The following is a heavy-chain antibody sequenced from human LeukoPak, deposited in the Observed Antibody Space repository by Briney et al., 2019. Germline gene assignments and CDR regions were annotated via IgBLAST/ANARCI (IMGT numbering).Heavy chain of an antibody. J-gene: IGHJ2*01. V-gene: IGHV3-21*01. CDR1: GFTFSSYA. CDR2: ISSSSSYI. CDR3: ARGGRFEGHYWYFDL. D-gene: IGHD3-10*01. Sequence: PGGSLRLSCAASGFTFSSYAMSWVRQAPGKGLEWVSSISSSSSYIYYADSVKGRFTISRDNAKNSLYLQMNSLRAEDTAVYYCARGGRFEGHYWYFDLWGRGTLVTVSS.